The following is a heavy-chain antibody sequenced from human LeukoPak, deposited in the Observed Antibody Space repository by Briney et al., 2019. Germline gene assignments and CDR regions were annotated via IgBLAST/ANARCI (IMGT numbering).Heavy chain of an antibody. CDR3: ARDNRTSLVRGVMDPFDM. CDR2: ITPSSSTI. CDR1: GFTFSSYN. J-gene: IGHJ3*02. Sequence: GGSLRLSCAASGFTFSSYNMNWGRQAPGKGLEWVSYITPSSSTIFYANSVKGRFTISRDNVKNSLYLQMNSLREEDTAVYDCARDNRTSLVRGVMDPFDMWGQGTMVTVSS. V-gene: IGHV3-48*02. D-gene: IGHD3-10*01.